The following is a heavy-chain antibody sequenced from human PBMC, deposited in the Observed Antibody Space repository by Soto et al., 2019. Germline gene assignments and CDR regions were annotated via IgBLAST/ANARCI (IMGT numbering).Heavy chain of an antibody. D-gene: IGHD3-9*01. CDR1: GFTFSSYN. V-gene: IGHV3-21*03. J-gene: IGHJ6*02. CDR3: TTDLTDILPWDV. CDR2: ISSSSNYI. Sequence: PGGSLRLSCAASGFTFSSYNMNWVRQAPGKGLEWVSSISSSSNYIYYADSVKGRFTISRDNAKNSLYLQMNSLKTEDTAVYYCTTDLTDILPWDVWGQGTTVTVSS.